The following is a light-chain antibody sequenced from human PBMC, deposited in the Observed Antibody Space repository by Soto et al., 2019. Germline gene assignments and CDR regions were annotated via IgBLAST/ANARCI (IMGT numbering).Light chain of an antibody. Sequence: EIVLTKYPGTLSLAPGERPTLSCRASQSVSNNYLAWYQQKPGQAPRLLIYGASNRATGIPDRFSGSGSGTDFTLTISRLEPEEFAVYYCQQYGSSGTFGQGTKVDIK. CDR1: QSVSNNY. V-gene: IGKV3-20*01. CDR2: GAS. CDR3: QQYGSSGT. J-gene: IGKJ1*01.